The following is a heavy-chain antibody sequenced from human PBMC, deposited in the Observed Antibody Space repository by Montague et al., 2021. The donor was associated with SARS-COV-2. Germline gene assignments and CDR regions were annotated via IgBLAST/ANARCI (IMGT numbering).Heavy chain of an antibody. CDR1: GGSISGYY. Sequence: SETLSLTCSVSGGSISGYYWSWIRQPPGKGLEWIGYIYHSGNTKYNPSLKSRVSISVDTSKNQFSLRLSSVTAADTAVYYCAREYRIELWQTNWYFGLWGRSTLVTVSS. D-gene: IGHD3-16*01. CDR2: IYHSGNT. CDR3: AREYRIELWQTNWYFGL. V-gene: IGHV4-59*01. J-gene: IGHJ2*01.